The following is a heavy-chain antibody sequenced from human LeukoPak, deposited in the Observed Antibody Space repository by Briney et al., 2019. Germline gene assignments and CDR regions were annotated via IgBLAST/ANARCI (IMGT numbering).Heavy chain of an antibody. CDR1: GGSISSYY. CDR3: ARGGDYGSGSYVAY. V-gene: IGHV4-59*01. CDR2: IYYSGST. Sequence: SETLSLTCTVSGGSISSYYWSWIRQPPGKGLEWIGYIYYSGSTNYNPSLKSRVTISVDTSKNQFSLKLSSVTAADTAVYYCARGGDYGSGSYVAYWGQGTLVTVSS. J-gene: IGHJ4*02. D-gene: IGHD3-10*01.